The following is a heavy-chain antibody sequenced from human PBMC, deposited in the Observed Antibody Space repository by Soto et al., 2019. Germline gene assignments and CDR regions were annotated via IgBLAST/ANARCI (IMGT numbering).Heavy chain of an antibody. CDR3: ARDSRPEGFVVVVAATRMGGMDV. CDR2: ISYDGSNK. CDR1: GFPCNSYA. V-gene: IGHV3-30-3*01. D-gene: IGHD2-15*01. Sequence: PGGSLRLSSAASGFPCNSYAMHWVRQAPGKGLEWVAVISYDGSNKYYADSVKGRFTISRDNSKNTLYLQMNSLRAEDTAVYYCARDSRPEGFVVVVAATRMGGMDVWGQGTTVTVSS. J-gene: IGHJ6*02.